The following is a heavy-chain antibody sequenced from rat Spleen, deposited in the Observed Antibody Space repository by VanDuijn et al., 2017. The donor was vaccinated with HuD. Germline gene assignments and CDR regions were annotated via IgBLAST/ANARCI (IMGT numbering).Heavy chain of an antibody. CDR3: ARSGSSSLFDY. J-gene: IGHJ2*01. CDR1: GFSLISYN. CDR2: IWGGGTT. D-gene: IGHD3-3*01. Sequence: QVQLKESGPGLVQPSQTLSLTCTVSGFSLISYNVHWVRQPPGKGLEWIGEIWGGGTTHYNPALKSRLTINRDTSKSQVFLEMNSLQTEDTAMYLCARSGSSSLFDYWGQGVMVTVSS. V-gene: IGHV2-1*01.